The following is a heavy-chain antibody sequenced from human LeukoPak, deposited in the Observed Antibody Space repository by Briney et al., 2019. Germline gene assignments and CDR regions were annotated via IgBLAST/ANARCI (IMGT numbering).Heavy chain of an antibody. CDR1: GFTFSSYA. J-gene: IGHJ4*02. CDR2: ISGSGRST. CDR3: AKDQVYNYYDSSTYSHFDY. V-gene: IGHV3-23*01. D-gene: IGHD3-22*01. Sequence: PGESLRLSCAASGFTFSSYAMSWVRQAPGKGLEWVSTISGSGRSTSYADSVKGRFTISRDNSKNTLYLQMNSLRAEDTAVYYCAKDQVYNYYDSSTYSHFDYWGQGTLVTVSS.